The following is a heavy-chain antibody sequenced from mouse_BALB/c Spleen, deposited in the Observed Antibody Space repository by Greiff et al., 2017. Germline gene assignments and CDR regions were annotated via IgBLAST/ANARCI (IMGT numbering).Heavy chain of an antibody. CDR1: GYTFTSYW. CDR3: TRGYGSRYYFDY. D-gene: IGHD1-1*01. Sequence: LKQPGSELVRPGASVKLSCKASGYTFTSYWMHWVKQRHGQGLEWIGNIYPGSGSTNYDEKFKSKGTLTVDTSSSTAYMHLSSLTSEDSAVYYCTRGYGSRYYFDYWGQGTTLTVSS. V-gene: IGHV1S22*01. J-gene: IGHJ2*01. CDR2: IYPGSGST.